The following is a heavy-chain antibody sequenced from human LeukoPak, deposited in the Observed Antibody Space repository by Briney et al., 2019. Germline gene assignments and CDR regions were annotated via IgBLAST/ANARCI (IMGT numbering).Heavy chain of an antibody. Sequence: SETLSLTCTVSGVSISSYYWTWIRQPPGKGLEWIGYIYYSGSTNYNSSLESRVTISVDPSKNQFSLKLSSVTAADTAVYYCARVYDILNGAMTCDYWGQGTLVTVSS. CDR3: ARVYDILNGAMTCDY. J-gene: IGHJ4*02. CDR2: IYYSGST. D-gene: IGHD3-9*01. CDR1: GVSISSYY. V-gene: IGHV4-59*12.